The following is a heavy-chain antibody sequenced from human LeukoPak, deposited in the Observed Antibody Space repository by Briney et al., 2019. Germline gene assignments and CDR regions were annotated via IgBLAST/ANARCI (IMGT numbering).Heavy chain of an antibody. D-gene: IGHD2-15*01. CDR3: ARATYCSGGSCYHGAGYYYMDV. J-gene: IGHJ6*03. CDR2: IYYSGPT. V-gene: IGHV4-59*01. CDR1: GDSISGFY. Sequence: PSETLSLTCTVSGDSISGFYWSWIRQPPGKGLEWIGYIYYSGPTNYNPSLKSRLTISVDTSKNQFSLKLSSVTAADTAVYYCARATYCSGGSCYHGAGYYYMDVWGKGTTVTVSS.